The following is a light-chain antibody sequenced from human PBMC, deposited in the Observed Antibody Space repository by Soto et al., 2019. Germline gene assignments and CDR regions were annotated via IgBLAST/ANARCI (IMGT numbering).Light chain of an antibody. J-gene: IGLJ2*01. CDR2: DSN. CDR1: SYNIGNNY. V-gene: IGLV1-51*01. Sequence: QSVLTQPPSVSAAPGQKVTISCPGGSYNIGNNYVSWYQQLPGTAPKLLIYDSNKRPSGIPDRFSGSKSGTSATLGITGLQTGDEADYYCGAWDSSLSVVVFGGGTKLTVL. CDR3: GAWDSSLSVVV.